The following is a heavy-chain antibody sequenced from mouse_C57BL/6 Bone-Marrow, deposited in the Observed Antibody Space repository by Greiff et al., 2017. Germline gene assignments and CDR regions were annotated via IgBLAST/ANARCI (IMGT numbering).Heavy chain of an antibody. J-gene: IGHJ3*01. CDR1: GYTFTDYE. V-gene: IGHV1-15*01. CDR3: TRAGYYGSSYPWFAY. D-gene: IGHD1-1*01. CDR2: IDPETGGT. Sequence: VQLVESGAELVRPGASVTLSCKASGYTFTDYEMHWVKQTPVHGLEWIGAIDPETGGTAYNQKFKGKAILTADKSSSTAYMELRSLTSEDSAVYYCTRAGYYGSSYPWFAYWGQGTLVTVSA.